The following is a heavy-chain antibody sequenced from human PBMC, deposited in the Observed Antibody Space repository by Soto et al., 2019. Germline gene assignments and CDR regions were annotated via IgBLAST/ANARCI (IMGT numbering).Heavy chain of an antibody. CDR2: IFNRGST. CDR1: GGSITSYH. D-gene: IGHD1-26*01. V-gene: IGHV4-59*08. CDR3: AGDIRSGSYRFDY. J-gene: IGHJ4*02. Sequence: QVQLQESGPGLVKPSETLSLTCTVSGGSITSYHWSWIRQSPEKGLEWIGYIFNRGSTAYNTYLTSRVTISADRSKNQFSLKLSSVTAADTAVYYCAGDIRSGSYRFDYWGQGTLVTVSS.